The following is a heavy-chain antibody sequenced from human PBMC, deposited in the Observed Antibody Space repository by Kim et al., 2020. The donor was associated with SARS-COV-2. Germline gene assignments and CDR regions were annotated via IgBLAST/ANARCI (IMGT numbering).Heavy chain of an antibody. V-gene: IGHV1-2*02. CDR3: SREDF. J-gene: IGHJ4*02. CDR2: IHSNSGAT. CDR1: GYTFTAYY. Sequence: ASVKVSCKASGYTFTAYYLHWVRQAPGQGLEWMGWIHSNSGATTYAQNFQGRVTITRDTSTSTAYMELTSLTSDDTALYYCSREDFWGQGSLVTVSS.